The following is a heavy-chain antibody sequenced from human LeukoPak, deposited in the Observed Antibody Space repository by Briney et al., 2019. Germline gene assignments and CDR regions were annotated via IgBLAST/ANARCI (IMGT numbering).Heavy chain of an antibody. D-gene: IGHD1-1*01. CDR1: GGSISSYY. CDR2: IYYSGST. CDR3: ARDTNDAFDI. J-gene: IGHJ3*02. Sequence: SETLSLTCTVSGGSISSYYWSWIRQPPGKGLEWIGYIYYSGSTNHNPSLKSRVTISVDTSKNQFSLKLSSVTAADTAVYYCARDTNDAFDIWGQGTMVTVSS. V-gene: IGHV4-59*01.